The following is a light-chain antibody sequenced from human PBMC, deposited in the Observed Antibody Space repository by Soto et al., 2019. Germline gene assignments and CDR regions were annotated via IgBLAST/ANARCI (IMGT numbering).Light chain of an antibody. CDR1: QDIANF. CDR3: QQYDNFPRT. V-gene: IGKV1-33*01. J-gene: IGKJ2*01. CDR2: DAS. Sequence: DIQMTQSPSSLSASVGDRVTIACQASQDIANFLNWFQQKPGKAPKLLISDASKLETGVPSRFTGSGSGTDFTFTISSLQPEDIATYYCQQYDNFPRTFGQGTKVDIK.